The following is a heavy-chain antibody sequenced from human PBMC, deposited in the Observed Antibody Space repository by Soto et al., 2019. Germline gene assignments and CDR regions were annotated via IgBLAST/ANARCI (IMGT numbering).Heavy chain of an antibody. V-gene: IGHV3-33*01. CDR1: GFTFSSYG. CDR3: ARDRPSRYCSSTSCYDERVPDRYYGMDV. J-gene: IGHJ6*02. D-gene: IGHD2-2*01. CDR2: IWYDGSNK. Sequence: PGGSLRLSCAASGFTFSSYGMHWVRQAPGKGLEWVAVIWYDGSNKYYADSVKGRFTISRDNSKNTLYLQMNSLRAEDTAVYYCARDRPSRYCSSTSCYDERVPDRYYGMDVWGQGTTVTVSS.